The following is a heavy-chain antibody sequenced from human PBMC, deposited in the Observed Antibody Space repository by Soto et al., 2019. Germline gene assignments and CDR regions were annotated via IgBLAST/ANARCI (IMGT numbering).Heavy chain of an antibody. J-gene: IGHJ3*02. V-gene: IGHV4-59*01. CDR3: ARYTVTTSLGAFDI. CDR1: GGSISSYY. D-gene: IGHD4-17*01. Sequence: ETLSLTCTVSGGSISSYYWSWIRQPPGKGLEWIGYIYYSGSTNYNPSLKSRVTISVDTSKNQFSLKLSSVTAADTAVYYCARYTVTTSLGAFDIWGQGTMVTVSS. CDR2: IYYSGST.